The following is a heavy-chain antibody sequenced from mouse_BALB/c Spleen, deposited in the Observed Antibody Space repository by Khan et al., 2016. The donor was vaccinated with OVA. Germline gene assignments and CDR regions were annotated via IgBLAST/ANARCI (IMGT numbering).Heavy chain of an antibody. CDR1: GFAFSSYS. CDR2: ITSGGSYT. CDR3: TRDRNYYGSSFYFDY. V-gene: IGHV5-6-4*01. J-gene: IGHJ2*01. Sequence: EVELVESGGGLVKPGGSLKLSCAASGFAFSSYSMSWVRQTPEKRLEWVATITSGGSYTYYPDCVKGRFTISRDNAKNTLYLQMSSLKSEDTGMYYCTRDRNYYGSSFYFDYWGQGTTLTVSS. D-gene: IGHD1-1*01.